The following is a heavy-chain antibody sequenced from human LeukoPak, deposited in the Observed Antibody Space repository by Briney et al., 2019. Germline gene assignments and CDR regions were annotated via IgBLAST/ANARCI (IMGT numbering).Heavy chain of an antibody. V-gene: IGHV1-69*13. CDR1: GYTFTSYG. Sequence: SVKVSCKASGYTFTSYGISWVRQAPGQGLEWMGGIIPIFGTANYAQKFQGRVTITADESTSTAYMELSSLRSEDTAVYYCALSAVTSWYYFDYWGQGTLVTVSS. D-gene: IGHD4-17*01. J-gene: IGHJ4*02. CDR3: ALSAVTSWYYFDY. CDR2: IIPIFGTA.